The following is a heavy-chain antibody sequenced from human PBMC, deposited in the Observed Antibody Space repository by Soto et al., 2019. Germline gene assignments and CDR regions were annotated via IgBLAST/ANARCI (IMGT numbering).Heavy chain of an antibody. D-gene: IGHD6-13*01. CDR2: VYNSGST. J-gene: IGHJ4*02. Sequence: LSLTCTVSGGSISSNYWTWIRQPPGKGLEWIGYVYNSGSTNYNPSLKSRVTISEDTSKGQFSLKVNSMTAADTAVYYCARYRREAVAGYTLDNWGQGILVTVSS. CDR1: GGSISSNY. CDR3: ARYRREAVAGYTLDN. V-gene: IGHV4-59*01.